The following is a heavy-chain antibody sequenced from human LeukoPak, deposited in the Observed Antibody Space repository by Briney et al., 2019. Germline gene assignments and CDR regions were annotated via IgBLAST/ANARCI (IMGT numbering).Heavy chain of an antibody. Sequence: PGGSLRLSCAASGFTFSIYEMNWVRQAAGKGLEWVSYISSSGTPIYYADSVEGRFTISRDNAKNSLYLQMNSLRAEDTAVYYCARGGYCSSSVCYSLNAFDIWGQGTMFTVSS. V-gene: IGHV3-48*03. CDR1: GFTFSIYE. D-gene: IGHD2-2*01. J-gene: IGHJ3*02. CDR3: ARGGYCSSSVCYSLNAFDI. CDR2: ISSSGTPI.